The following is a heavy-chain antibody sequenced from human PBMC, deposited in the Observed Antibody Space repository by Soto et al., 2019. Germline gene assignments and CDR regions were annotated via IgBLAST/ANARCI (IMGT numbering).Heavy chain of an antibody. D-gene: IGHD3-22*01. CDR3: ARDEIENWFDP. V-gene: IGHV1-46*01. CDR1: GYTFTSYY. Sequence: ASVKVSCKASGYTFTSYYMHWVRQAPGQGREWMGIINPSGGSTSYAQRFQGRVTMTRDTSTSTVYMELSSLRSEDTAVYYCARDEIENWFDPWGQGTLVTVSS. CDR2: INPSGGST. J-gene: IGHJ5*02.